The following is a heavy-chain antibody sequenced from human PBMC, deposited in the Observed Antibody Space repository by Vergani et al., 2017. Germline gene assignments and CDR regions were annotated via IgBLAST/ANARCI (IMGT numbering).Heavy chain of an antibody. J-gene: IGHJ4*02. V-gene: IGHV3-48*03. Sequence: EVQLVESGGGLVQPGGSLRLSCAASGFTFSSYEMNWVRQAPGKGLEWVSYISSSGSTIYYADSVKGRFTISRDNAKNTLYLQMNSLRAEDTAVYYCAKNLGYCTNGVCYTLDYWGQGTLVTVSS. D-gene: IGHD2-8*01. CDR2: ISSSGSTI. CDR3: AKNLGYCTNGVCYTLDY. CDR1: GFTFSSYE.